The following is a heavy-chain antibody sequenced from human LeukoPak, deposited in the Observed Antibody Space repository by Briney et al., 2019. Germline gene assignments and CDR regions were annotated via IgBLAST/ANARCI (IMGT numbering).Heavy chain of an antibody. V-gene: IGHV3-23*01. J-gene: IGHJ4*02. D-gene: IGHD1-26*01. CDR2: ISGTGLST. Sequence: PGGSRRLSCAASGFTFSSYVMSWVRQAPGKGLEWVSAISGTGLSTYYADSVKGRFTISRDNSRNTLYLQMNSLRAEDTAVYYCASCGSYHAPFDYWGQGTLLTVSS. CDR3: ASCGSYHAPFDY. CDR1: GFTFSSYV.